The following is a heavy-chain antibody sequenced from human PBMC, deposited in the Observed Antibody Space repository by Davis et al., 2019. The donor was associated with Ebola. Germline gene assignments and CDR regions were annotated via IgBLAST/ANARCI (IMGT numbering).Heavy chain of an antibody. V-gene: IGHV3-30*18. J-gene: IGHJ4*02. CDR3: AKDLSVITPLGGYFDY. Sequence: GESLKISCAAAGFTFSSYGMHWVRQAPGKGLEWVAVISYDGSNKYYADSVKGRFTISRDNTKNTLYLQMNSLRAEDTAVYYCAKDLSVITPLGGYFDYWGQGTLVTVSS. D-gene: IGHD3-16*01. CDR1: GFTFSSYG. CDR2: ISYDGSNK.